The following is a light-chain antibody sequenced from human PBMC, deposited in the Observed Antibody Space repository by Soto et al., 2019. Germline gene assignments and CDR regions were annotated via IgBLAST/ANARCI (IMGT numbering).Light chain of an antibody. V-gene: IGKV3-15*01. CDR1: QSVSSN. Sequence: EIVMTQSPATLSVSPGERATLSCRASQSVSSNLAWYQQKPGQAPRLLIYGTSTRATGIPARFSGSGSGTEFTLTIRSLQSEDFAVYYCQQYNNWPPDDTFGQGTKLEIK. CDR3: QQYNNWPPDDT. J-gene: IGKJ2*01. CDR2: GTS.